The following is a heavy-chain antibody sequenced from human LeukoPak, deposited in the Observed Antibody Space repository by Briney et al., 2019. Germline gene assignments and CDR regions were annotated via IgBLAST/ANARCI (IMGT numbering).Heavy chain of an antibody. J-gene: IGHJ5*02. V-gene: IGHV3-48*03. Sequence: GGSLRLSCAASGVIFGSYEMNWVRQAPGRGLEWISYISTSGTKRNYADSVKGRFTISRDNANMSLYLQMDSLRVEDTAVYYCVRETNWNIFDPWGQGTLVTVSS. CDR2: ISTSGTKR. D-gene: IGHD1/OR15-1a*01. CDR1: GVIFGSYE. CDR3: VRETNWNIFDP.